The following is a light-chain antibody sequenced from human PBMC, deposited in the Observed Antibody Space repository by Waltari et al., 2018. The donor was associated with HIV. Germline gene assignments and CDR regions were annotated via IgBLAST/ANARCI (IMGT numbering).Light chain of an antibody. Sequence: DIQMTQSPTSVSASLGDRVTITCRAIQNVSSWLAWYQQKPGRAPNRLIYAASSLHRGVPPRFSGSGSGTDFTLTISRLQSEDSATYYCQQTKSFPLDFGQGTKLEIK. V-gene: IGKV1-12*01. CDR3: QQTKSFPLD. CDR2: AAS. CDR1: QNVSSW. J-gene: IGKJ2*01.